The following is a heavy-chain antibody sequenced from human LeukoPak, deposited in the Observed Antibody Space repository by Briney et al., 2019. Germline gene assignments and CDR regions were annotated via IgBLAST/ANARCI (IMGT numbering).Heavy chain of an antibody. CDR3: AGGSIILQPWSEFDY. CDR1: GFTFSSYW. D-gene: IGHD5-18*01. V-gene: IGHV3-7*01. Sequence: PGGSLRLSCAASGFTFSSYWMSWVRQAPGKGLEWVANIKQDGSEKYYVDSVKGRFTITRDNAKNSLYLQMNSLRAEDTAVYYCAGGSIILQPWSEFDYWGQGTLVIVSS. J-gene: IGHJ4*02. CDR2: IKQDGSEK.